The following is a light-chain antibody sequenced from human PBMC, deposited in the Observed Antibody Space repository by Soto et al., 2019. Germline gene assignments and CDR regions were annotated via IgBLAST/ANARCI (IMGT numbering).Light chain of an antibody. CDR3: HQYGSSPWT. CDR1: QSVSGSY. CDR2: AAS. Sequence: EIVLTQSPGTLSLSPGERATLSCRASQSVSGSYLAWYRQKPGQAPRLLIYAASRRATGTPDRFSGSGSGTDFTLTISRLAPEDFAVYYCHQYGSSPWTFGQGTKVEIK. V-gene: IGKV3-20*01. J-gene: IGKJ1*01.